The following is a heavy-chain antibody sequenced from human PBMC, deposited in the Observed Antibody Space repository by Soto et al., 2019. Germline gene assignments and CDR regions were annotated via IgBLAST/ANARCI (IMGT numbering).Heavy chain of an antibody. CDR2: IIPIFGTA. CDR3: AGRCDGTSCLRHFDY. J-gene: IGHJ4*02. D-gene: IGHD2-2*01. Sequence: QVQLVQSGAEVKKPGSSVKVSCRASGGTFNNYVINWVRQAPGQGLEWMAGIIPIFGTANYAQKFQGRVTITADKSTDTAYMELKRRRSEDTAVYYCAGRCDGTSCLRHFDYWGQGTLVTVSS. CDR1: GGTFNNYV. V-gene: IGHV1-69*06.